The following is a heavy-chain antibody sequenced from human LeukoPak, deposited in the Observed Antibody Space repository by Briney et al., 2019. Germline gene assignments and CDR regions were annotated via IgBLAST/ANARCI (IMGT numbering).Heavy chain of an antibody. CDR3: AAPDYGDYDLYYYGMDV. J-gene: IGHJ6*02. V-gene: IGHV3-30*03. CDR1: GFTFSSYG. Sequence: GGSLRLSSAASGFTFSSYGMHRVRQAPGKGLEWVAVISYDGSNKYYADSVKGRFTISRDNSKNTLYLQMNSLRAEDTAVYYCAAPDYGDYDLYYYGMDVWGQGTTVNVSS. CDR2: ISYDGSNK. D-gene: IGHD4-17*01.